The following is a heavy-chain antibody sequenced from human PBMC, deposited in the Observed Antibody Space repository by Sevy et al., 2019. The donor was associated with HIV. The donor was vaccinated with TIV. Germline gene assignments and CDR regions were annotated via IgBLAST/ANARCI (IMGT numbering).Heavy chain of an antibody. Sequence: AENLSLTCTVSGGSINSDHWNWIRQPPGKGLEWIGYVYYTGGTNYNPSLKNRVTISVDRTKNQFSLKLTSVTAADMAVYYCARRNDFDIWGQGTMVTVSS. J-gene: IGHJ3*02. V-gene: IGHV4-59*08. CDR1: GGSINSDH. CDR3: ARRNDFDI. CDR2: VYYTGGT.